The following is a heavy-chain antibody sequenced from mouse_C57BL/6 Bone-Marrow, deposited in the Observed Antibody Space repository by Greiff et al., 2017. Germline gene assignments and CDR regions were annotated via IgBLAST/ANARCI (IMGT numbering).Heavy chain of an antibody. CDR1: GFSFNTYA. V-gene: IGHV10-1*01. J-gene: IGHJ1*03. D-gene: IGHD1-1*01. Sequence: EVQRVESGGGLVQPKGSLKLSCAASGFSFNTYAMNWVRQAPGKGLEWVARIRSKSNNYATYYADSVKDRFTISRDDSESMLYLQMNNLKTEDTAMYYCATTVVDWYFDVWGTGTTVTVSS. CDR3: ATTVVDWYFDV. CDR2: IRSKSNNYAT.